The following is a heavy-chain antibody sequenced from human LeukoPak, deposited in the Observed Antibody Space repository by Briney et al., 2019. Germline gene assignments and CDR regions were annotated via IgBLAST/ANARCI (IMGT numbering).Heavy chain of an antibody. CDR1: GGSFSGYY. V-gene: IGHV4-34*01. Sequence: PSETLSLTCAAYGGSFSGYYWSWIRQPPGKGLEWIGEIDHSGSTNYNPSLKSRVTTSVDTSKNQFSLKLNSVTAADTAVYYCARTNTVFYYFDYWGQGTLITVSS. D-gene: IGHD1/OR15-1a*01. J-gene: IGHJ4*02. CDR3: ARTNTVFYYFDY. CDR2: IDHSGST.